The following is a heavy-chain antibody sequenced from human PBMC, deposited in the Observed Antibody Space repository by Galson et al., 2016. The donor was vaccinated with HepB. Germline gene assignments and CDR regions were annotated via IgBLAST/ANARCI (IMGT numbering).Heavy chain of an antibody. Sequence: GWIRQPPGKGLEWIGNIYFSGNTYYKASLKSRVTISVDTSKNQFSLKLTSVTAADTAVYFCAGGGYAYAYASWGQGSLVTVSS. CDR2: IYFSGNT. J-gene: IGHJ5*02. CDR3: AGGGYAYAYAS. V-gene: IGHV4-39*01. D-gene: IGHD5-18*01.